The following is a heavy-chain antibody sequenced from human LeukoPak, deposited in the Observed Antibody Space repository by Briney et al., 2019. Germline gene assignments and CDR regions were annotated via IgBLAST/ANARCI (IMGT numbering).Heavy chain of an antibody. Sequence: GGSLRLSCAASGFTFSSSGMHWVRQAPGKGLEWVAFIRYDGSNTYYTDSVKGRFTISRDNSRNTLYLQMNSLRAEDTAVYYCAKDGSVGATFSFGYWGQGTLVTVSS. CDR2: IRYDGSNT. D-gene: IGHD1-26*01. V-gene: IGHV3-30*02. J-gene: IGHJ4*02. CDR1: GFTFSSSG. CDR3: AKDGSVGATFSFGY.